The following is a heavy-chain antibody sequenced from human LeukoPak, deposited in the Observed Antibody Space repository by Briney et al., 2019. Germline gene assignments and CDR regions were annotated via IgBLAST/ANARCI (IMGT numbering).Heavy chain of an antibody. J-gene: IGHJ4*02. Sequence: GGSLRLSCAASGFTFSSYAMHWVRQAPGKGLEWVAVISYDGSNKYYADSVKGRFTISRDNSKNTLYLQMNSLRAEDTAVYYCARDNRNYYDSSGPFDYWGQGTLVTVSS. CDR3: ARDNRNYYDSSGPFDY. V-gene: IGHV3-30*04. CDR1: GFTFSSYA. CDR2: ISYDGSNK. D-gene: IGHD3-22*01.